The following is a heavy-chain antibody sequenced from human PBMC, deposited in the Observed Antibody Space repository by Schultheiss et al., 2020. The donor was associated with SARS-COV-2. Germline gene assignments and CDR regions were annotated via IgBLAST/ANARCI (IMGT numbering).Heavy chain of an antibody. J-gene: IGHJ5*02. D-gene: IGHD3-10*01. CDR2: ISGSGGST. V-gene: IGHV3-23*01. CDR3: ARVVGYGSGELLS. Sequence: GGSLRLSCAASGFTFSDYSMNWVRQAPGKGLEWVSAISGSGGSTYYADSVKGRFTISRDNSKNTLYLQMNSLRAEDTAVYYCARVVGYGSGELLSWGQGTLVTVSS. CDR1: GFTFSDYS.